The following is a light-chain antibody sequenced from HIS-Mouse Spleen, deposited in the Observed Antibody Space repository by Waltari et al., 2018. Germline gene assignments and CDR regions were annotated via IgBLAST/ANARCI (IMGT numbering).Light chain of an antibody. V-gene: IGLV2-14*03. CDR1: SSDVGGYNY. Sequence: QSALTQPASVSGSPGQSTTISCTGTSSDVGGYNYVSWYQQHPGKAPKLMIYDVSNRPSGVSTRFSGSKSGNTASLTISGLQAEDEADYYCSSYTSSSFNVVFGGGTKLTVL. CDR2: DVS. J-gene: IGLJ2*01. CDR3: SSYTSSSFNVV.